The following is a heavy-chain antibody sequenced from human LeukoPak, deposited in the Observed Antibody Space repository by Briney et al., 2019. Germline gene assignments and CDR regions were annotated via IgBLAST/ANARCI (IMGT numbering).Heavy chain of an antibody. Sequence: GGSLRLSCAASGFTFSSYSMNWVRQAPGKGLEWVSSISSSSYMYYADSVKGRFTISRDNAKNSLYLQMNSLRAEDTAVYYCARLGGTMVRGVQYGMDVWGQGTTVTVSS. J-gene: IGHJ6*02. CDR3: ARLGGTMVRGVQYGMDV. V-gene: IGHV3-21*01. CDR2: ISSSSYM. D-gene: IGHD3-10*01. CDR1: GFTFSSYS.